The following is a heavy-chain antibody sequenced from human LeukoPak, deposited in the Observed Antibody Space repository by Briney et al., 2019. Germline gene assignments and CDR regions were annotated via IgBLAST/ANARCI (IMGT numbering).Heavy chain of an antibody. D-gene: IGHD3-22*01. J-gene: IGHJ5*02. Sequence: GGSLRLSCAASGFTFSSFGMHWVRQTPGEGLEWVGFIRYDGRIKDYADSVKGRFTMSRDNSKDTLYLQMDSLRVEDTAVYYCANGGTYSSGPWGQGTLVTVSS. CDR2: IRYDGRIK. CDR1: GFTFSSFG. V-gene: IGHV3-30*02. CDR3: ANGGTYSSGP.